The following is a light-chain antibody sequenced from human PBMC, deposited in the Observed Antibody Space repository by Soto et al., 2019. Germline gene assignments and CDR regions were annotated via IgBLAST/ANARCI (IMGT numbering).Light chain of an antibody. CDR3: SSYTISSTYV. Sequence: QLVLTQPPSVSGSPGQSVAISCTGTSSDVGSYNRVSWYQQPPGTAPKLMIYDVNNRPSGVPDRFSGSKSGNTASLTISGLPAEDEADYYCSSYTISSTYVFGTGTKVTVL. CDR1: SSDVGSYNR. CDR2: DVN. J-gene: IGLJ1*01. V-gene: IGLV2-18*02.